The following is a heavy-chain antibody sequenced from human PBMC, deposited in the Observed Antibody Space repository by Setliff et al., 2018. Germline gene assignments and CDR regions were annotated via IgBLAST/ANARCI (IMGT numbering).Heavy chain of an antibody. CDR3: ARDSSAAVAGRGGWFDP. CDR2: IYYSGST. D-gene: IGHD6-19*01. CDR1: GGSISSGGYY. V-gene: IGHV4-31*03. J-gene: IGHJ5*02. Sequence: TLSLTCTVSGGSISSGGYYWSWIRQHPGKGLEWIGYIYYSGSTYYNPSLKSRVTISVDKSKNQFSLKLSSVTAADTAVYYCARDSSAAVAGRGGWFDPWGQGTLVTVSS.